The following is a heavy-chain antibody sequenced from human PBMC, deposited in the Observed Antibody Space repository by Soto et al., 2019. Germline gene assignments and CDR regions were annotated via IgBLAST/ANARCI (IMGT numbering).Heavy chain of an antibody. CDR3: ARATATAGLNWFDP. CDR2: IYPGDSDT. Sequence: GESLKISCKVSGYSFISYWIGWVRQTPGKGLEWMGIIYPGDSDTRYSPSFQGQVTISADKSITTAYLQWSSLKASDTAMYYCARATATAGLNWFDPWGQGTLVTVSS. D-gene: IGHD6-13*01. CDR1: GYSFISYW. V-gene: IGHV5-51*01. J-gene: IGHJ5*02.